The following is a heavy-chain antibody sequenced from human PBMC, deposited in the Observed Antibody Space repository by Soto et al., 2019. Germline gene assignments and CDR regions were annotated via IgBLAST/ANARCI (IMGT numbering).Heavy chain of an antibody. V-gene: IGHV4-30-2*01. CDR1: GGPISSGGYS. Sequence: SETLSLTCAVSGGPISSGGYSWSWIRQPPGKGLEWIGYIYHSGSTYYNPSLKSRVTISVDRSKNQFSLKLSSVTAADTAVYYCARGRYGGGYYFGWFDPWGQGTLVTVSS. J-gene: IGHJ5*02. CDR2: IYHSGST. CDR3: ARGRYGGGYYFGWFDP. D-gene: IGHD3-22*01.